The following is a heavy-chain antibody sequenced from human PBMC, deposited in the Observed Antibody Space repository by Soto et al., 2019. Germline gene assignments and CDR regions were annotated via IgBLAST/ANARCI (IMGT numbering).Heavy chain of an antibody. CDR2: VTGSSSYM. J-gene: IGHJ6*02. D-gene: IGHD3-10*01. Sequence: GGSLRLSCAASEFAFSSYVMNWVRQAPGKGLEWVSSVTGSSSYMYYADSVKGRFTISGDNAQNSLYLEMNSLRAEDTAVYYCARALYYYGSMDVWGQGTTVTVSS. CDR1: EFAFSSYV. V-gene: IGHV3-21*01. CDR3: ARALYYYGSMDV.